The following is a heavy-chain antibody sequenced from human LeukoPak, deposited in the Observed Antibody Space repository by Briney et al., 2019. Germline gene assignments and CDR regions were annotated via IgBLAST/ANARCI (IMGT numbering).Heavy chain of an antibody. CDR3: SREGSNGYNFDY. CDR2: INLSGARI. CDR1: GFTFSSSE. J-gene: IGHJ4*02. V-gene: IGHV3-48*03. D-gene: IGHD5-24*01. Sequence: PGGSPRLSCAASGFTFSSSELISVRQAPGRGLEWVSYINLSGARIYYADTVKDRCTISRDNAKNSLYLQMNSLRAEDTGVYYCSREGSNGYNFDYWGQGTLVTVSS.